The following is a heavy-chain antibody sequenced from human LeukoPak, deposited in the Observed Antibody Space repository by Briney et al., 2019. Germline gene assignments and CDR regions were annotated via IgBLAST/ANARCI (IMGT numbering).Heavy chain of an antibody. CDR2: ISSSSNYI. D-gene: IGHD3-10*01. CDR3: AIDIDYYGSDALRDI. V-gene: IGHV3-21*01. CDR1: GYPFSSYS. Sequence: PGGSLSLLCAVSGYPFSSYSMKWLRQAPGKGLEWVSYISSSSNYIYYAVSVKGRFNISRDNAKNSLYLPMTALRAEDTGVYYCAIDIDYYGSDALRDIWGQGTMVTVSS. J-gene: IGHJ3*02.